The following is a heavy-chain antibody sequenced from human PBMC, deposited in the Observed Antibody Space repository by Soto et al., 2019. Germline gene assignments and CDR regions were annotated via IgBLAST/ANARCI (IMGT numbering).Heavy chain of an antibody. CDR2: ISYDGSNK. CDR1: GFTFSSYG. V-gene: IGHV3-30*18. Sequence: QVQLVESGGGVVQPGRSLRLSCAASGFTFSSYGMHWVRQAQGKGLEWVAVISYDGSNKYYADSVKGRFTISRDNSHNTLYLQMNSLRAEDTAVYYCAKVWGDSRYQLLSHSYFDDCGQGTLVTVSS. J-gene: IGHJ4*02. CDR3: AKVWGDSRYQLLSHSYFDD. D-gene: IGHD2-2*01.